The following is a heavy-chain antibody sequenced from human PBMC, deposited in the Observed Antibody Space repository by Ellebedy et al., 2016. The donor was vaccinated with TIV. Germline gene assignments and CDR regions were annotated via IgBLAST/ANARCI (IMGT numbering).Heavy chain of an antibody. D-gene: IGHD6-19*01. J-gene: IGHJ4*02. CDR3: AKSSPQWLVARPDF. CDR2: INHSGST. V-gene: IGHV4-34*01. CDR1: GESFSGHY. Sequence: SETLSLTXAVYGESFSGHYWSWIRRPPGGGLEWIGEINHSGSTNYNPPLKSRVTISVDTSKNQFSLKLTSVTAADVAVYYCAKSSPQWLVARPDFWGRGTLVTVSS.